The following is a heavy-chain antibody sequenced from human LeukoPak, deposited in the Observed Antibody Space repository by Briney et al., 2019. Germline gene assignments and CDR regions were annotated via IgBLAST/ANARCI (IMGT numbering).Heavy chain of an antibody. J-gene: IGHJ4*02. Sequence: GESLKISCKCSGYNFSTYWIGWVRQMPGKRLEWMGIIYPGDSDTRYSPSFQGQATISADKSISTAYLQWSSLKASDTAMYYCARRDGYSGSQQFDQWGQGTLVTVSS. D-gene: IGHD5-12*01. CDR2: IYPGDSDT. CDR1: GYNFSTYW. V-gene: IGHV5-51*01. CDR3: ARRDGYSGSQQFDQ.